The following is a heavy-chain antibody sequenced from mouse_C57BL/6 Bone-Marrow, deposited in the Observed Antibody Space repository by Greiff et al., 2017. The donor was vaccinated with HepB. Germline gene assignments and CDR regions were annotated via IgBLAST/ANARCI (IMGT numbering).Heavy chain of an antibody. Sequence: EVQLQQSGAELVKPGASVKLSCTASGFNIKDYYMHWVKQRTEQGLEWIGRIDPEDGETKYAPKFQGKATITADTSSNTAYLQLSSLTSEDTAVYYCARRSDGSSYRYWYFDVWGTGTTVTVSS. D-gene: IGHD1-1*01. CDR2: IDPEDGET. CDR1: GFNIKDYY. V-gene: IGHV14-2*01. J-gene: IGHJ1*03. CDR3: ARRSDGSSYRYWYFDV.